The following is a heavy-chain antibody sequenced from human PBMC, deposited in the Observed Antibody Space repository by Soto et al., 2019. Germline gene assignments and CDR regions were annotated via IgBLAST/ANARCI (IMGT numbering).Heavy chain of an antibody. CDR2: ISAYNGNT. D-gene: IGHD1-7*01. J-gene: IGHJ6*02. Sequence: GASVKVSCKASGYTFTSYGISWVRQAPGQGLEWMGWISAYNGNTNYAQKLQGRVTMTTDTSTSTAYMELRSLRSDDTAVYYCARSEPXWNYVGATKYYYYGMDVWGQGTTVTVSS. CDR3: ARSEPXWNYVGATKYYYYGMDV. CDR1: GYTFTSYG. V-gene: IGHV1-18*04.